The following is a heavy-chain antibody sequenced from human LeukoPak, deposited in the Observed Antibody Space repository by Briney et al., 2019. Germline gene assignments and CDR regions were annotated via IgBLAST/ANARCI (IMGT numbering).Heavy chain of an antibody. J-gene: IGHJ4*02. V-gene: IGHV1-69*04. CDR1: GGPFTSYA. CDR3: ARGLLDF. Sequence: SVKVSCTASGGPFTSYAINWVRQAPGQGLEWVGRIIPILGLSYTAQKYQGRITITADTSTSTAYMEVSSLTSEDTAIYYCARGLLDFWGQGTLVTVSS. D-gene: IGHD3-16*01. CDR2: IIPILGLS.